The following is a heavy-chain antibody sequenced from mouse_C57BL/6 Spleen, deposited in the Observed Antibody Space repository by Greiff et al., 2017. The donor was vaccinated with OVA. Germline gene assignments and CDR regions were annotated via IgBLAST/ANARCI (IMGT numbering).Heavy chain of an antibody. J-gene: IGHJ1*03. Sequence: EVHLVESGGGLVQPGGSLSLSCAASGFTFTDYYMSWVRQPPGKALEWLGFIRNKANGYTTEYSASVKGRFTISRDNSQSILYLQMNALRAEDSATYYCARSLHGGYFDVWGTGTTVTVSS. V-gene: IGHV7-3*01. CDR1: GFTFTDYY. CDR2: IRNKANGYTT. CDR3: ARSLHGGYFDV.